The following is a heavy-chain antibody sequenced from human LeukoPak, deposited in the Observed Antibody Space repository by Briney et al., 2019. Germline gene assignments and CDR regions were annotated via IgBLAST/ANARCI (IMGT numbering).Heavy chain of an antibody. CDR3: ARGYNWNPGWFDP. Sequence: NTSETLSLTCTVSGGSISSSSYYWGWIRQPPGKGLEWIGSIFYSGSTYYNPSLKSRVTISVDTSKNQFSLRLSSVTAADTALYYCARGYNWNPGWFDPWGQGTLVTVSS. V-gene: IGHV4-39*07. D-gene: IGHD1-20*01. CDR2: IFYSGST. J-gene: IGHJ5*02. CDR1: GGSISSSSYY.